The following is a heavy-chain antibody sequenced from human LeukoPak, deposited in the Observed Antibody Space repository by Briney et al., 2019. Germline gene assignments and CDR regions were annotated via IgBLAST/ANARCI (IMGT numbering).Heavy chain of an antibody. V-gene: IGHV3-21*01. CDR2: ISSSLNYI. Sequence: GGSLRLSCAASGFSFTDYIINWVRQAPGKGLEWISSISSSLNYIYYADSVKGRFTISRDNAKKSVFLQMNSLRAEDTAVYYCARGVKVYGAFDPWGQGTLVTVSS. CDR3: ARGVKVYGAFDP. J-gene: IGHJ5*02. D-gene: IGHD3-10*01. CDR1: GFSFTDYI.